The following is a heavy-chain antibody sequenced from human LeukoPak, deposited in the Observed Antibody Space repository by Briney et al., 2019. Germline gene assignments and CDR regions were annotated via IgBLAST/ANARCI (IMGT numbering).Heavy chain of an antibody. CDR2: TYYPPRT. CDR1: GGSFSRFY. D-gene: IGHD3-9*01. V-gene: IGHV4-59*07. J-gene: IGHJ4*02. CDR3: ARNYDILTGFDY. Sequence: SDSLTLTCTLSGGSFSRFYWSCIPHPPGKALDRIRYTYYPPRTDHNPSLKSRVTISVDPSKNQFSLKLTSVTAADTAVYYYARNYDILTGFDYWGQGTLVTVSS.